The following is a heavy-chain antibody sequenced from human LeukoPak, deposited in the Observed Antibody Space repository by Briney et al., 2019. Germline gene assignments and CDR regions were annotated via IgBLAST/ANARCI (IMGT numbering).Heavy chain of an antibody. CDR1: GGTFSSYA. D-gene: IGHD3-22*01. V-gene: IGHV1-69*04. J-gene: IGHJ4*02. CDR3: ATGVLAGSYDKNGYYLDY. Sequence: ASVKVSCKASGGTFSSYAISWVRQAPGQGLEWMGRIIPILGIANYAQKFQGRVTITADKSTSTAYMELSSLRSEDTAVYYCATGVLAGSYDKNGYYLDYWGQGTLVAVSS. CDR2: IIPILGIA.